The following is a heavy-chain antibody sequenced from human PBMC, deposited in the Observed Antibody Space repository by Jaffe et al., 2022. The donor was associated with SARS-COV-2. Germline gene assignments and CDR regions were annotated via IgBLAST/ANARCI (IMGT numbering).Heavy chain of an antibody. Sequence: QVQLVESGGGLVKPGGSLRLSCAASGFTFSDYYMSWIRQAPGKGLEWVSYISSSASAIYYADSVKGRFTISRDNAKNSLYLQMNSLRAEDTAVYYCARGVVEMATSDKNWFDPWGQGTLVTVSS. J-gene: IGHJ5*02. CDR3: ARGVVEMATSDKNWFDP. CDR2: ISSSASAI. V-gene: IGHV3-11*01. D-gene: IGHD5-12*01. CDR1: GFTFSDYY.